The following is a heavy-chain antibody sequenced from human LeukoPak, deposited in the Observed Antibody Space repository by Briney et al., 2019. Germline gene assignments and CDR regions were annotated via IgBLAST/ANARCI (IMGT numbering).Heavy chain of an antibody. Sequence: GGSLRLSCAASGFTFSNAWTNWVRQAPGKGLEWVGRIKSKAYGGTIDYAAPVKGRYTISRDDSKNTLYLQMNSLKTEDTAVYYCTTDYGSGISSYYYYGMDVWGQGTTVTVSS. D-gene: IGHD1-26*01. CDR2: IKSKAYGGTI. CDR3: TTDYGSGISSYYYYGMDV. CDR1: GFTFSNAW. J-gene: IGHJ6*02. V-gene: IGHV3-15*07.